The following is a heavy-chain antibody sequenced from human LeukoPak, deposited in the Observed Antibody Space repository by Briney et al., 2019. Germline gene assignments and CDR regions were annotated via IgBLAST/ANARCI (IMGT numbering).Heavy chain of an antibody. CDR2: IYYSGST. J-gene: IGHJ5*02. CDR3: AKGRASAGGYSGYDWGDWFDP. V-gene: IGHV4-39*07. CDR1: GGSISSSSYY. Sequence: NSSETLSLTCTVSGGSISSSSYYWGWIRQPPGKGLEWIGSIYYSGSTYYNPSLKSRVTISVDTSKNQFSLKLSSVTAADTAVYYCAKGRASAGGYSGYDWGDWFDPWGQGTLVTVSS. D-gene: IGHD5-12*01.